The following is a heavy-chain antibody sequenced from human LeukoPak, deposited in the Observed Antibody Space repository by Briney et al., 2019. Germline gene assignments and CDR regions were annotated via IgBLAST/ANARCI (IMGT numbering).Heavy chain of an antibody. V-gene: IGHV1-18*01. CDR3: ARDVYSGSYEDI. CDR2: ISAYNGNT. CDR1: GYTFTSYG. J-gene: IGHJ3*02. D-gene: IGHD1-26*01. Sequence: ASVKVSCKASGYTFTSYGISWVRQAPGQGLEWMGWISAYNGNTNYAQKLQGRVTMTTDTSTSTAYMELRSLRSDNTAVYYCARDVYSGSYEDIWGQGTMVTVSS.